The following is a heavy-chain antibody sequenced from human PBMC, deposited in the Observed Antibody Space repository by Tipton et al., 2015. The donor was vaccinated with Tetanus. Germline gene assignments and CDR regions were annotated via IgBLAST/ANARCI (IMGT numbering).Heavy chain of an antibody. CDR1: GGSFSGYY. J-gene: IGHJ4*02. V-gene: IGHV4-34*01. D-gene: IGHD3-10*01. CDR3: ARQRGGFGELLGDHFDY. CDR2: INHSGST. Sequence: TLSLTCAVYGGSFSGYYWSWIRQPPGKGLEWIGEINHSGSTNYNPSLKSRVTISVDTSKNQFSLKLSSVTAADTAVYYCARQRGGFGELLGDHFDYWGQGTLVTVSS.